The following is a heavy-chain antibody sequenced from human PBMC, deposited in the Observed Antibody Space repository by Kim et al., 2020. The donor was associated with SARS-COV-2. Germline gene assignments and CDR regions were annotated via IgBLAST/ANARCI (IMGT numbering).Heavy chain of an antibody. Sequence: GGSLRLSCAASGFTFSDYGMTWVRQAPGKGLEWVSSIDRRGNYIYYADSLKGRFSISRDNAKNSLYLEVYSLTAEDTAVYYCARLPIWWWPDYWGQGTLVTASS. V-gene: IGHV3-21*01. D-gene: IGHD2-21*01. CDR2: IDRRGNYI. CDR3: ARLPIWWWPDY. CDR1: GFTFSDYG. J-gene: IGHJ4*02.